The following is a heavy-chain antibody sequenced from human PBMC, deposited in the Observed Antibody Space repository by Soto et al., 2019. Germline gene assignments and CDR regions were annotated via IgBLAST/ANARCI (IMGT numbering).Heavy chain of an antibody. CDR2: ISYDGSNK. V-gene: IGHV3-30-3*01. J-gene: IGHJ4*02. Sequence: QVQLVESGGGVVQPGRSLRLSCAASGFTFSSYAMHWVRQAPGKGLEWVAVISYDGSNKYYADSVKGRFTISRDNSKNTLYMQVSSLRSEDTAVYYCASEDCSGGSCYGGFDYWGQGTLVTVSS. D-gene: IGHD2-15*01. CDR1: GFTFSSYA. CDR3: ASEDCSGGSCYGGFDY.